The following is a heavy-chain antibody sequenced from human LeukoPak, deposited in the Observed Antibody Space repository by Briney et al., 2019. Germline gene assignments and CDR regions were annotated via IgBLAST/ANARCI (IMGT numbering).Heavy chain of an antibody. Sequence: ASVKVSCKASGYTFTGYYIHWVRQAPGQGLDWMGYINPDTGGIKYAQKFQGRVTMTRDTSISTAYMELTRLRSDDTADYYCARERRSTDYWGQGTLVIVSS. CDR3: ARERRSTDY. CDR2: INPDTGGI. CDR1: GYTFTGYY. D-gene: IGHD2-2*01. J-gene: IGHJ4*02. V-gene: IGHV1-2*02.